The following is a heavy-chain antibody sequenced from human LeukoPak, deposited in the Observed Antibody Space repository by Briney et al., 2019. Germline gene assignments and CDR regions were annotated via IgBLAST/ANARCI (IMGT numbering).Heavy chain of an antibody. J-gene: IGHJ4*02. D-gene: IGHD3-10*01. CDR1: GGSISSSTYY. CDR3: ARAIGVHFDY. V-gene: IGHV4-31*03. CDR2: IYYSGST. Sequence: SETLSLTCTVSGGSISSSTYYWGWIRQHPGKGLEWIGYIYYSGSTYYNPSLKSRVTISVDTSKNQFSLKLSSVTAADTAVYYCARAIGVHFDYWGQGTLVTVSS.